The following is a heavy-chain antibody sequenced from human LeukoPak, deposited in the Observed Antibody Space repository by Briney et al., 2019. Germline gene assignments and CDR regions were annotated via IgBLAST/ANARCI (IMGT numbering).Heavy chain of an antibody. CDR1: GGTFSSYA. CDR2: IIPILGIA. J-gene: IGHJ4*02. D-gene: IGHD3-16*01. CDR3: ARDKGGGYFDY. V-gene: IGHV1-69*04. Sequence: SVKVSCKASGGTFSSYAISWVRQAPGQGLEWMGRIIPILGIANYAQKFQGRVTITADKSTSTAYMELSSLRSEDTAVYYCARDKGGGYFDYWGQGTLVTVSS.